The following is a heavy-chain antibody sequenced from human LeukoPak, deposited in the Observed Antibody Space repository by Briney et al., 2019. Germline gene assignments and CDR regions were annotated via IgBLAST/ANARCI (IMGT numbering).Heavy chain of an antibody. CDR3: ARDKEDYDFWSGYYGRQGFSYGMDV. CDR1: GGTFTGYY. J-gene: IGHJ6*02. D-gene: IGHD3-3*01. V-gene: IGHV1-2*02. CDR2: INPNSGGT. Sequence: ASVKVSCKASGGTFTGYYMHWVRQAPGQGLEWMGWINPNSGGTNYAQKFQGRVTMTRDTSISTAYMELSRLRSDDTAVYYCARDKEDYDFWSGYYGRQGFSYGMDVWGQGTTVTVSS.